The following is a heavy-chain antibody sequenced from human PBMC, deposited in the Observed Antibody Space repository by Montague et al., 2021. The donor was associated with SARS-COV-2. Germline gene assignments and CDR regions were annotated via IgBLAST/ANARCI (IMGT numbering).Heavy chain of an antibody. CDR2: IYTSGST. D-gene: IGHD3-22*01. J-gene: IGHJ3*02. CDR1: GGSISSGSYY. Sequence: TLSLTCTVSGGSISSGSYYWSWIRQPAGKGLEWIGRIYTSGSTNYNPSLKSRVTISVDTSKKQFSLKLSSVTAADTAVYYCARVPPYYYDSSGYYSGAFVIWSKGTMVTGSS. CDR3: ARVPPYYYDSSGYYSGAFVI. V-gene: IGHV4-61*02.